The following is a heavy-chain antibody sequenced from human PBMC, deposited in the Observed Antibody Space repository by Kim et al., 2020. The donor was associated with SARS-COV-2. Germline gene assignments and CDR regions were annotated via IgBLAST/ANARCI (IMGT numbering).Heavy chain of an antibody. V-gene: IGHV3-53*01. CDR3: ASVVAENRDYYYMDV. J-gene: IGHJ6*03. CDR1: GFSVSVTY. Sequence: GGSLRLSCAASGFSVSVTYMSWVRQAPGRGLEWVSVLYTGGSSYYADSVKGRFIISRDDSENTLYLRMNSLSAEDTAVYFCASVVAENRDYYYMDVWGKG. D-gene: IGHD2-15*01. CDR2: LYTGGSS.